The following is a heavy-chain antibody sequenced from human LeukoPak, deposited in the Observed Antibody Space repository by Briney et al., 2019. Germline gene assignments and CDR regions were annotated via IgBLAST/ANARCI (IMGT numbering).Heavy chain of an antibody. CDR1: GGSISSSSYY. D-gene: IGHD3-10*01. Sequence: KPSETLSLTCTVSGGSISSSSYYWGWIRQPPGKGLEWIGSIYYSGSTYYNPSLKSRVTISVDTSKNQFSLKLSSVTAVETAVYYCARQLYYGSGSYLYAFDIWGQGTMVTVSS. CDR2: IYYSGST. V-gene: IGHV4-39*01. J-gene: IGHJ3*02. CDR3: ARQLYYGSGSYLYAFDI.